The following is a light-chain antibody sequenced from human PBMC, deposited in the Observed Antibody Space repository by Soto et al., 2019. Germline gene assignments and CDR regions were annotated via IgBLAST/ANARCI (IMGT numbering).Light chain of an antibody. CDR1: SSDVGGYNY. CDR2: DVS. V-gene: IGLV2-14*01. Sequence: QSALTQPASVSGSPGQSITISCTGTSSDVGGYNYVSWYQQHPVKAPKLMIYDVSNRPSGVSNRFSGSKSGNTASLTISGLQAEDGADYYCSSYTSSSTVVFGGVTKLTVL. J-gene: IGLJ2*01. CDR3: SSYTSSSTVV.